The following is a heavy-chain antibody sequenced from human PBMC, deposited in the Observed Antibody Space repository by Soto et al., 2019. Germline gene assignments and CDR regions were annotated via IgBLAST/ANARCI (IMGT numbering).Heavy chain of an antibody. CDR3: TRNDFFRFDP. D-gene: IGHD2-21*02. CDR2: IHHTGSA. V-gene: IGHV4-4*02. Sequence: QVQLQESGPGLVEPSETLSLTCDVYGYSISRIRCSWVRQPPGKGLEWIGEIHHTGSAHYNPSLMNRVTMSVDKSKNQFSLKLTSMTAADTAVYYCTRNDFFRFDPWGRGTLVTVSS. CDR1: GYSISRIR. J-gene: IGHJ5*02.